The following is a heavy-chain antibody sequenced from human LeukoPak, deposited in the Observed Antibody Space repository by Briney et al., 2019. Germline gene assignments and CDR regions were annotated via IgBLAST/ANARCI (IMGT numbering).Heavy chain of an antibody. D-gene: IGHD3-22*01. CDR3: ARRDSSGYYLNWFDP. CDR1: GYSFTSYW. CDR2: IYPGDSDT. V-gene: IGHV5-51*01. J-gene: IGHJ5*02. Sequence: GESLKISCKGSGYSFTSYWIGWVRQMPGKGLEWMGIIYPGDSDTRYSPSFQGQVTISADKSISTAYLQWSSLKASDTAMYYCARRDSSGYYLNWFDPWGQGTLVTVSS.